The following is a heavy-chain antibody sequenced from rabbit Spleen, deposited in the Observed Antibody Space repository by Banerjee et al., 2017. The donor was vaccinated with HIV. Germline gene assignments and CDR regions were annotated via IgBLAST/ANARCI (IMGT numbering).Heavy chain of an antibody. V-gene: IGHV1S45*01. CDR1: GFSFSSSYH. J-gene: IGHJ6*01. Sequence: QEQLEESGGDLVKPGASLTLTCTASGFSFSSSYHMCWVRQPPGKGLEWIACIAVGSSGTTYYANWAKGRFTISKTSSTTVTLQMTSLTAADTATYFCARDTGTSFSSYGMDLWGQGTLVTVS. D-gene: IGHD8-1*01. CDR3: ARDTGTSFSSYGMDL. CDR2: IAVGSSGTT.